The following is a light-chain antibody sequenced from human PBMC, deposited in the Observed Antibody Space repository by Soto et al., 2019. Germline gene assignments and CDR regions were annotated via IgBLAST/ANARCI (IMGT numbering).Light chain of an antibody. V-gene: IGLV2-14*01. CDR3: SSYTSSSTPYV. CDR1: SSDVGGYNY. J-gene: IGLJ1*01. Sequence: QSALTQPASVCGSPGQSITISCTGTSSDVGGYNYVSWYQHHPGKAPKLMIYEVSLRPSGVSNRFSGSKSGNTASLTISGLQAEDEADYYCSSYTSSSTPYVFGTGTKLTVL. CDR2: EVS.